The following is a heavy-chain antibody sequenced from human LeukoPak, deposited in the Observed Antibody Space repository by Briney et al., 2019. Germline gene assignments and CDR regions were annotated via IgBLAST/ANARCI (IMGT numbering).Heavy chain of an antibody. J-gene: IGHJ3*02. CDR3: ARPYGDYGVDAFDI. D-gene: IGHD4-17*01. CDR2: IYYSGST. CDR1: GGSISSSSYY. V-gene: IGHV4-39*01. Sequence: KPPETLSLTCTVSGGSISSSSYYWGWIRQPPGKGLEWIGSIYYSGSTYYNPSLKSRVTISVDTSKNQFSLKLSSVTAADTAVYYCARPYGDYGVDAFDIWGQGTMVTVSS.